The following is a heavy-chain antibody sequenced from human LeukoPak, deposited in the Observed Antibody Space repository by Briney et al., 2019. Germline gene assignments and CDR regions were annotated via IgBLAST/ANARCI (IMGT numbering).Heavy chain of an antibody. Sequence: PGGSLRLSCAASGFTFSSYAMHWVRQAPGKGLEYVSAISSNGGSTYYADSVKGRFTISRDNSKNTLHLRMGSLRAEDMAVYYCARASYSSGWVIDYWGQGTLVTVSS. J-gene: IGHJ4*02. CDR2: ISSNGGST. D-gene: IGHD6-19*01. CDR1: GFTFSSYA. CDR3: ARASYSSGWVIDY. V-gene: IGHV3-64*02.